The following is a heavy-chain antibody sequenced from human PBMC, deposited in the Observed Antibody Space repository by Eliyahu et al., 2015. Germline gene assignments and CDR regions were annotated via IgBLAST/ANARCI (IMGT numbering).Heavy chain of an antibody. CDR3: ARDHDYSGNYLED. CDR1: XXFRALR. D-gene: IGHD4-23*01. J-gene: IGHJ4*02. Sequence: QVRLVESGGGVVQPGXSLRLXCFSXXXXFRALRLAWVRQAPGKGLEWVAIIWYDGSNQYYADSVKGRFTISRDNSKNTVSLQMNSLRGEDTAIYYCARDHDYSGNYLEDWGQGTLVAVSS. V-gene: IGHV3-33*08. CDR2: IWYDGSNQ.